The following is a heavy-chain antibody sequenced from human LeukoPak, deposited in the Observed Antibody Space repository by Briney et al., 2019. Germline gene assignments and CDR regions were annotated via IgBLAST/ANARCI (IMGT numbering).Heavy chain of an antibody. CDR1: GFSLTIGYF. CDR2: IFHSGST. Sequence: SETLSLTCNVSGFSLTIGYFWGWIRQPPGKGLEWIGSIFHSGSTYFNPSLKSRVTMSVDTSKNQFSLQLPSVTAADTAIYYCARVYYSSSYDYWYFDLWGRGTLVTVSS. CDR3: ARVYYSSSYDYWYFDL. D-gene: IGHD6-13*01. V-gene: IGHV4-38-2*02. J-gene: IGHJ2*01.